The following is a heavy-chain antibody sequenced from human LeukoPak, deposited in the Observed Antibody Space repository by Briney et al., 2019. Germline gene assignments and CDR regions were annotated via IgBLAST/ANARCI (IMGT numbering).Heavy chain of an antibody. CDR3: AKGGSRGPLRGSSWKIVWYFDL. Sequence: GGSLRLSCAASGFTFSSYAMSWVRQAPGKGLEWVSAISGSGGSTYYADSVKGRFTISRDNSKNTLYLQMNSLRAEDTAVYYCAKGGSRGPLRGSSWKIVWYFDLWGRGTLVTVSS. CDR2: ISGSGGST. D-gene: IGHD6-13*01. V-gene: IGHV3-23*01. CDR1: GFTFSSYA. J-gene: IGHJ2*01.